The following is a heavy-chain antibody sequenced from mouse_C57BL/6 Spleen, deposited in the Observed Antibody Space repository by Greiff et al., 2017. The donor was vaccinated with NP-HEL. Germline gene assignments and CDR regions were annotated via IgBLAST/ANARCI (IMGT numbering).Heavy chain of an antibody. J-gene: IGHJ3*01. Sequence: VQLQQPGAELVRPGASVTLSCKASGYTFTDYEMHWVKQTPGHGLEWIGAIDPETGGTAYNQKFKGKAILTADKSSSTAYMELRSLTSEDSAVYYCTRDDSASWFAYWGQGTLVTVSA. CDR1: GYTFTDYE. CDR2: IDPETGGT. V-gene: IGHV1-15*01. D-gene: IGHD2-4*01. CDR3: TRDDSASWFAY.